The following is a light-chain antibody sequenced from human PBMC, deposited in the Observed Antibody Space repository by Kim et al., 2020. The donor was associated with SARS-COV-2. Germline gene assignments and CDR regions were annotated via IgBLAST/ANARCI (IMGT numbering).Light chain of an antibody. CDR3: QEYDSAPLT. V-gene: IGKV1-27*01. Sequence: PVGKRVTITCRASQSISNYFAWYQQKPGKVPQLLIMAASTMQSGVPSRFSGSGSGTNFTLTISSLQPEDVASYYCQEYDSAPLTFGGGTKVDIK. CDR1: QSISNY. J-gene: IGKJ4*01. CDR2: AAS.